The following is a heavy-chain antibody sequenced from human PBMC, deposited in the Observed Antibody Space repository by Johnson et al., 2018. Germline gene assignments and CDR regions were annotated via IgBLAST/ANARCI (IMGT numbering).Heavy chain of an antibody. CDR3: SSDGAH. J-gene: IGHJ1*01. CDR2: IKSKTDGGTT. Sequence: VQLVQSGGGLVKPGGSLRLSCAASGFTFNIASMSWVRQSPGKGLEWVGRIKSKTDGGTTDYTAPVKGRFTISSDDSKNTLYMQMNSLKTEDTAVYYCSSDGAHWGQGTLVTVSS. V-gene: IGHV3-15*01. CDR1: GFTFNIAS. D-gene: IGHD3-10*01.